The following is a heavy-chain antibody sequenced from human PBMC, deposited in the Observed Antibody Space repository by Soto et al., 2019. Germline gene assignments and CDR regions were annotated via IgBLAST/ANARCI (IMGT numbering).Heavy chain of an antibody. CDR3: AGEGYRSGSEWFDP. J-gene: IGHJ5*02. V-gene: IGHV1-8*01. CDR1: GYISTGDA. D-gene: IGHD2-15*01. Sequence: KVSCTASGYISTGDAINWVRRATGQGLEWMGRMNHISGHTGYAQIFQGRVTMPRNTSISIAYMELSSLRSEDTAVYYCAGEGYRSGSEWFDPWGQGTLVTVAA. CDR2: MNHISGHT.